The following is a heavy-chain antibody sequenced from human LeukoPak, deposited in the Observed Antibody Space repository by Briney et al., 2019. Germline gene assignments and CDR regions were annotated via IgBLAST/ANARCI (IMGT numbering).Heavy chain of an antibody. CDR3: ARQTGTNALDI. Sequence: GASVKVSCKASGYIFTSYDINWVRQATGQGPEWMGWMKPNSGNTDYAQKFQGRVTMTRDTSISTAYMELSSLRSEDTAVYYCARQTGTNALDIWGQGTMVTDSS. D-gene: IGHD1-14*01. CDR1: GYIFTSYD. V-gene: IGHV1-8*01. CDR2: MKPNSGNT. J-gene: IGHJ3*02.